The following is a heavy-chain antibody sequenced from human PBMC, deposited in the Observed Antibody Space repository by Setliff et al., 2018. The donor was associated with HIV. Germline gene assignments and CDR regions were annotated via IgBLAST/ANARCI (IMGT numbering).Heavy chain of an antibody. V-gene: IGHV1-69*13. D-gene: IGHD3-22*01. CDR3: ATGRHYYDSSDYPANPFDV. Sequence: SVKVSCKASGYTFTSYGMNWVRQAPGQGLEWMGSIIPIFNTGNYAQKFQNRVTITADESTSTTYMELSSLRSEDTAVYFCATGRHYYDSSDYPANPFDVWGQGTMVTVSS. CDR2: IIPIFNTG. J-gene: IGHJ3*01. CDR1: GYTFTSYG.